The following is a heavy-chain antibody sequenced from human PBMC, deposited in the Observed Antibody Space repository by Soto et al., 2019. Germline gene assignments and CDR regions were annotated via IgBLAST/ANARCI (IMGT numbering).Heavy chain of an antibody. J-gene: IGHJ6*02. CDR2: IRSKANSYAT. V-gene: IGHV3-73*01. Sequence: GGSLRLSCAASGFTFSGSAMHWVRQDSGKGLEWVGRIRSKANSYATAYAASVKGRFTISRDDSKNTAYLQMNSLKTEDTAVYYCTRRGYYYYGMDVWGQGTTVTVSS. CDR3: TRRGYYYYGMDV. CDR1: GFTFSGSA.